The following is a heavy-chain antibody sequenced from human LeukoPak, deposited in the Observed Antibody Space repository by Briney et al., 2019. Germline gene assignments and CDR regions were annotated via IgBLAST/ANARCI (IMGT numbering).Heavy chain of an antibody. J-gene: IGHJ4*02. CDR3: AKVEDIVVVIATSIDY. Sequence: GGSLRLSCAASGFTFSSYSMNWVRQAPGKGLEWVSSISSSSNYIYYADSVKGRFTISRDNSKNTLYLQMNSLRAEDTAVYYCAKVEDIVVVIATSIDYWGQGTLVTVSS. V-gene: IGHV3-21*04. D-gene: IGHD2-21*01. CDR1: GFTFSSYS. CDR2: ISSSSNYI.